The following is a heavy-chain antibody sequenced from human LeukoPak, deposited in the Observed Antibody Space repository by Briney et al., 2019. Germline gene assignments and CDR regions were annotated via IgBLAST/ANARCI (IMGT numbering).Heavy chain of an antibody. D-gene: IGHD2-2*01. CDR3: AKRYCSSSSCQFFDY. CDR2: ISGSGGST. V-gene: IGHV3-23*01. J-gene: IGHJ4*02. Sequence: GGSLRLSCAASGFTVSSNYMSWVRQAPGKGLEWVSAISGSGGSTYYADSVKGRFTISRDISKNTLYLQMNSLRAEDTAVYYCAKRYCSSSSCQFFDYWGQGTLVTVSS. CDR1: GFTVSSNY.